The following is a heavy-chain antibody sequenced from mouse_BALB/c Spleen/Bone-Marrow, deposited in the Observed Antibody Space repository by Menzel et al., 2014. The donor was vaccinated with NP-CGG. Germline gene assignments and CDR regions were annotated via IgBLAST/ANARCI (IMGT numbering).Heavy chain of an antibody. CDR1: GFTFTDYY. J-gene: IGHJ3*01. Sequence: EVQRVASGGGLVQPGGSLRLSCATSGFTFTDYYMSWVRQPPGKALEWLGFIRNKANGYTTEYSASVKGRFTISRDNSQSILYLQINTLRAEDSATYYCARDTGNYVRFAYWGQGTLVTVSA. CDR2: IRNKANGYTT. V-gene: IGHV7-3*02. CDR3: ARDTGNYVRFAY. D-gene: IGHD2-1*01.